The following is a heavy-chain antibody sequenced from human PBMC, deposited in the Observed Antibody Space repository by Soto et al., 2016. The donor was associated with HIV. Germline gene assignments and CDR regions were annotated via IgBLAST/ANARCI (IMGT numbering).Heavy chain of an antibody. CDR3: ARDPGYGSGSYSVPY. V-gene: IGHV3-53*02. J-gene: IGHJ4*02. CDR1: GFTVSSNY. Sequence: EVQLVETGGGLIQPGGSLRLSCAASGFTVSSNYMNWVRQPPGKGLEWVSAIYSGGSTYYADSVKGRFTISRDNSKNTLYLQMNSLRAEDTAVYYCARDPGYGSGSYSVPYWGQGTLVTVSS. D-gene: IGHD3-10*01. CDR2: IYSGGST.